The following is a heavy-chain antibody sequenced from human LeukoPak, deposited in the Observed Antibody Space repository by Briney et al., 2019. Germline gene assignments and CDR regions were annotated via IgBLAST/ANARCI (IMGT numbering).Heavy chain of an antibody. J-gene: IGHJ5*02. D-gene: IGHD2-2*01. Sequence: PGGSLRLSCAASGFTFSSYEMNWVRQAPGKGLEWVSYISSSSSYIYYADSVKGRFTISRDNAKNSLYLQMNSLRAEDTAVYYCARYRYCSSTSCYPNWFDPWGQGTLVTVSS. CDR3: ARYRYCSSTSCYPNWFDP. V-gene: IGHV3-21*05. CDR2: ISSSSSYI. CDR1: GFTFSSYE.